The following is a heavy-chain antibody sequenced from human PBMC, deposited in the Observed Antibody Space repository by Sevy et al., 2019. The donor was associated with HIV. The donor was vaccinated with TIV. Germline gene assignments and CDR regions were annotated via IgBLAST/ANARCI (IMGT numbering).Heavy chain of an antibody. CDR1: GDSFSSDTYF. CDR2: IHASGST. V-gene: IGHV4-61*02. Sequence: SETLSLTCTVSGDSFSSDTYFWNWIRQPAGKGLKWIGRIHASGSTIYNPSLKSRVTMSVDKSKSQFSLRLSSVTAADTAVHFCARERGSNILTLGLDFWGQGSLVTVSS. CDR3: ARERGSNILTLGLDF. J-gene: IGHJ4*02. D-gene: IGHD3-9*01.